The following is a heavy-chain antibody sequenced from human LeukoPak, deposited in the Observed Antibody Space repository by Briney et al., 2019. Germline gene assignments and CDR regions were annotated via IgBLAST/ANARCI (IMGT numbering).Heavy chain of an antibody. CDR3: TRRDIVSDY. CDR2: IRSKANSYAT. J-gene: IGHJ4*02. D-gene: IGHD2-15*01. CDR1: GFTFSSYS. Sequence: GGSLRLSCAASGFTFSSYSMNWVRQASGKGLEWVGRIRSKANSYATAYAASVKGRFTISRDDSKNTAYLQMNSLKTEDTAVYYCTRRDIVSDYWGQGTLVTVSS. V-gene: IGHV3-73*01.